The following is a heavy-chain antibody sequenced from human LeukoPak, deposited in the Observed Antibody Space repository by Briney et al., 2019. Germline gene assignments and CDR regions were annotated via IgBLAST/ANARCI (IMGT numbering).Heavy chain of an antibody. V-gene: IGHV3-30*18. CDR3: AKDSGSYEKSFDY. CDR1: GFTFSSYG. J-gene: IGHJ4*02. Sequence: GGSLRLSCAASGFTFSSYGMHWVRQAPGKGLEWVAVILYDGSNKYYADSVKGRFTISRDNSKNTLYLQMNSLRAEDTAVYYCAKDSGSYEKSFDYWGQGTLVTVSS. CDR2: ILYDGSNK. D-gene: IGHD1-26*01.